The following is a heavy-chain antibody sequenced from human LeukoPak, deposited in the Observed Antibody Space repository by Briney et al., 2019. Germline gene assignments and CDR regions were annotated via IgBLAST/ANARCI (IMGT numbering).Heavy chain of an antibody. J-gene: IGHJ4*02. CDR2: ISGSGGST. Sequence: PGGSLRLSCAASGFTFSSYAMSWVRQAPGKGLEWVSAISGSGGSTYYADSVKGRFTISRDNSKNTLYLQMNSLRAEDTAVYYCARGLCRFGLSGYQLLQEVPNDYWGQGTLVTVSS. CDR1: GFTFSSYA. V-gene: IGHV3-23*01. CDR3: ARGLCRFGLSGYQLLQEVPNDY. D-gene: IGHD2-2*01.